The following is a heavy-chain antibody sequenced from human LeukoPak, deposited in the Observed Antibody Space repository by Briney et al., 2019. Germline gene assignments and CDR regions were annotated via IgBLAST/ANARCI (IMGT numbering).Heavy chain of an antibody. D-gene: IGHD4-17*01. CDR3: APLRLPPDY. CDR2: IKPGGDGQ. Sequence: GGSLRLSCAASGFTFSNYWMTWVRQAPGKGLEWVANIKPGGDGQYYVDSVRGRFTISRDNAKNSLYLQLNSLRIEDTAVYYCAPLRLPPDYWGQGTLVTVSS. V-gene: IGHV3-7*03. CDR1: GFTFSNYW. J-gene: IGHJ4*02.